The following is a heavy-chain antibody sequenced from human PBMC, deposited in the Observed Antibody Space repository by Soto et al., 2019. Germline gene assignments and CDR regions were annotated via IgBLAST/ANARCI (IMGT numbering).Heavy chain of an antibody. CDR2: ISGSGGST. Sequence: PGRYLGLSCAAYGFTFSSYAMGWVRQAPGKGLEWVSAISGSGGSTYYADSVKGRFTISRDNSKNTLYLQMNSLRAEDTAVYYCAKEESRYHHDVMAFCGQGSTVIGSS. J-gene: IGHJ6*02. D-gene: IGHD6-25*01. V-gene: IGHV3-23*01. CDR3: AKEESRYHHDVMAF. CDR1: GFTFSSYA.